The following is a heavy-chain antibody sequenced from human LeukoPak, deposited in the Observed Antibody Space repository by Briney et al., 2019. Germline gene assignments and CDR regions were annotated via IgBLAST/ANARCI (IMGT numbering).Heavy chain of an antibody. J-gene: IGHJ5*02. CDR3: ARLAQYSSGWYMGNWFDP. V-gene: IGHV1-69*13. CDR2: IIPIFGTA. Sequence: SVKVSCKASGGTFSSYAISWVRQAPGQGLEWMGGIIPIFGTANYAQKFQGRVTITADESTSTAYMELSSLRSEDTAVYYCARLAQYSSGWYMGNWFDPWGQGTLVTVSS. D-gene: IGHD6-19*01. CDR1: GGTFSSYA.